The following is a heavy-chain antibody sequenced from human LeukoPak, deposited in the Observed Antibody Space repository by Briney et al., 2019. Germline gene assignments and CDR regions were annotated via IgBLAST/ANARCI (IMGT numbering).Heavy chain of an antibody. CDR1: GGSISSGDYY. CDR2: IYYSGST. J-gene: IGHJ4*02. CDR3: ARQVYSSSWSYYFEY. V-gene: IGHV4-61*08. D-gene: IGHD6-13*01. Sequence: TSETLSLTCTVSGGSISSGDYYWGWIRQPPGRGLEWIGNIYYSGSTNYNPSLKSRVTISVDTSKNQFSLNLSSVTAADTAVYYCARQVYSSSWSYYFEYWGQGILVTVSS.